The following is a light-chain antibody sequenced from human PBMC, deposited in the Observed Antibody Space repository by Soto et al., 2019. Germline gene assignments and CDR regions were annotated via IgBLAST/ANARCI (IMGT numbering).Light chain of an antibody. CDR1: NIGSKS. CDR2: YDS. Sequence: SSELTQPPSVSVAPGETARITCGGDNIGSKSVHWYQQRPGQAPVLVIYYDSGRPSGIPERFSGSNSGNTATLTITRVEAGDEADYYCQVWDSSSDHVVFGGGTQLTVL. V-gene: IGLV3-21*04. J-gene: IGLJ2*01. CDR3: QVWDSSSDHVV.